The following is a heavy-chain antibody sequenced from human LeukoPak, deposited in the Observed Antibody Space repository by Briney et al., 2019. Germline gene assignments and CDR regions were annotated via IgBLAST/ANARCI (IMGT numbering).Heavy chain of an antibody. V-gene: IGHV1-46*01. D-gene: IGHD3-10*01. CDR2: INPSAGST. Sequence: ASVKVSFKASGYTFTTYSMHWLRQAPGQGLEWMGIINPSAGSTSNAQKFQGRVTMTRDMSTSTVYMELSSLRSEDTAVYYCARGHGSGSTNYFDPWGQGTLVTVSS. CDR1: GYTFTTYS. CDR3: ARGHGSGSTNYFDP. J-gene: IGHJ5*02.